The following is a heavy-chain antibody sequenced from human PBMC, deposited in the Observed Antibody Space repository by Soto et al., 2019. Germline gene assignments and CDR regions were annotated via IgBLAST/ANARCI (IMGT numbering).Heavy chain of an antibody. D-gene: IGHD5-12*01. V-gene: IGHV3-15*01. CDR2: IKSKTDGGTT. Sequence: GGSLRLSCAASGFTFSNAWMSWVRQAPGKGLEWVGRIKSKTDGGTTDYAAPVKGRFTISRDDSKNTLYLQMNSLKTEDTAVYYCTTGVATIYYYYYGMDVWGQGTTVTVSS. J-gene: IGHJ6*02. CDR3: TTGVATIYYYYYGMDV. CDR1: GFTFSNAW.